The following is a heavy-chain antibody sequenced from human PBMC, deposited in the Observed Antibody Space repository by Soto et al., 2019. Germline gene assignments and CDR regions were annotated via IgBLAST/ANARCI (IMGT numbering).Heavy chain of an antibody. CDR2: MNPNSGNT. Sequence: GASVKVSCKASGYTFTSYDINWVRQATGQGLEWMGWMNPNSGNTGYAQKFQGRVTMTRNTSISTASLKLSSVTAADTAVYYCARGVGVVTFFDYWGQGTLVTVSS. V-gene: IGHV1-8*01. D-gene: IGHD3-3*01. CDR3: ARGVGVVTFFDY. CDR1: GYTFTSYD. J-gene: IGHJ4*02.